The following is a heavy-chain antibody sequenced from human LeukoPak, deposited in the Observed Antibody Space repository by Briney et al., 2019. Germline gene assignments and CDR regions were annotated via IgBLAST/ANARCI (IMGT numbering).Heavy chain of an antibody. CDR3: ARYVWGSYPTFEDY. V-gene: IGHV4-59*01. CDR2: IYYSGST. Sequence: PSETLSLTCTVSGGSISSYYWSWIRQPPGKGPEWIGYIYYSGSTNYNPSLKSRVTISVDTSKNQSSLKLSSVTAADTAVYYCARYVWGSYPTFEDYWGQGTLVTVSS. J-gene: IGHJ4*02. D-gene: IGHD3-16*02. CDR1: GGSISSYY.